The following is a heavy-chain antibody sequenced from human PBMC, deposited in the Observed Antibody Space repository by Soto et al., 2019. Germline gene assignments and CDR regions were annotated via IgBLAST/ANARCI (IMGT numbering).Heavy chain of an antibody. V-gene: IGHV1-18*01. CDR2: ISGYDGNI. CDR3: AREWELLGVEYFEY. J-gene: IGHJ4*02. D-gene: IGHD1-26*01. CDR1: GYIFTSYG. Sequence: QVHLVQSGAEVKKPGASVKVSCKASGYIFTSYGISWLRQAPGQGLEWMGWISGYDGNINYAQRLQGRVTMTTDTSTSTAYMELRSLRSDDTAVYYCAREWELLGVEYFEYWGQGTLVTVSS.